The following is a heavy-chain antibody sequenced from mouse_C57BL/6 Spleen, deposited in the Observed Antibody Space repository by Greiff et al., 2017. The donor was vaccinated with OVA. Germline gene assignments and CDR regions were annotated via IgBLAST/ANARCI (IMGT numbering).Heavy chain of an antibody. J-gene: IGHJ4*01. V-gene: IGHV1-69*01. CDR2: IDPSDSYT. CDR1: GYTFTSYW. D-gene: IGHD2-3*01. Sequence: QVQLQQPGAELVMPGASVKLSCKASGYTFTSYWMHWVKQRPGQGLEWIGEIDPSDSYTNYNQKFKGKSTLTVDKSYSTAYMQLSSLTSEDSAVYYCARSDDGYYVSAMDYWGQGTSVTVSS. CDR3: ARSDDGYYVSAMDY.